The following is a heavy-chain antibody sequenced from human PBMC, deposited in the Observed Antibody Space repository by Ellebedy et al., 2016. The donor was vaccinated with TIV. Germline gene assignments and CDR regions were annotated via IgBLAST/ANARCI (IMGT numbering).Heavy chain of an antibody. Sequence: GESLKISCAASGFTFSNYWMTWVRQAPGKGLQWVANINKDGSEKNYVDSVKGRFTISRDNSKNILYLQMNSPRAEDSALYHCVKGGDYDRPDDWGQGTRVTVSS. CDR3: VKGGDYDRPDD. CDR1: GFTFSNYW. J-gene: IGHJ4*02. D-gene: IGHD4-17*01. V-gene: IGHV3-7*03. CDR2: INKDGSEK.